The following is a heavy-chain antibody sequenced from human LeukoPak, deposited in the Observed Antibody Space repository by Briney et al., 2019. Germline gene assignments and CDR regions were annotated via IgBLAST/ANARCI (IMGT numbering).Heavy chain of an antibody. V-gene: IGHV3-64*02. CDR2: ISSNGGTT. CDR1: GFTFSTYA. J-gene: IGHJ6*03. D-gene: IGHD3-3*01. Sequence: GGSLRLSCAASGFTFSTYAMHWVRQAPGKGLESVSAISSNGGTTNYADSVKGRFTISRDNSKNTLYLQMNSLRAEDTAVYYCAKGHGSGYHMDVWGKGTTVTVSS. CDR3: AKGHGSGYHMDV.